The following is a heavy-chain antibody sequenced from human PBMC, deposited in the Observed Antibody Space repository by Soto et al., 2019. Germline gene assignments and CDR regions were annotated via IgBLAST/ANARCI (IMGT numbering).Heavy chain of an antibody. J-gene: IGHJ3*02. CDR3: AAGRADSSGYSDAFDI. V-gene: IGHV1-58*01. Sequence: QMQLVQSGPEVKKPGTSVKVSCKASGFTFTSSAVQWVRQARGQRLEWIGWIVVGSGKTNYAQKFQERVTITRDMSTSTAYMELSSLRSEDTAVYYCAAGRADSSGYSDAFDIWGQGTMVTVSS. CDR2: IVVGSGKT. CDR1: GFTFTSSA. D-gene: IGHD3-22*01.